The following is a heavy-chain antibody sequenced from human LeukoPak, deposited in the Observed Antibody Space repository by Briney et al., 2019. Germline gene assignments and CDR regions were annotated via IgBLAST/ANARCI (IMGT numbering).Heavy chain of an antibody. CDR1: GDSISSGLYS. J-gene: IGHJ3*02. CDR3: ARDLGYCSGGSCQGAFDI. D-gene: IGHD2-15*01. Sequence: SETLSLTCTVSGDSISSGLYSWGWIRQPPGEGLEWIGEINHSGSTNYNPSLKSRVTISVDTSKNQFSLKLSSVTAADTAVYYCARDLGYCSGGSCQGAFDIWGQGTMVTVSS. CDR2: INHSGST. V-gene: IGHV4-39*07.